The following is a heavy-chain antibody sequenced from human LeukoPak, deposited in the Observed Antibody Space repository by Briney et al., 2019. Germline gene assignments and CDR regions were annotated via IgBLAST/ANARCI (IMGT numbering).Heavy chain of an antibody. Sequence: GGSLRLSCEASGVTFSTYSMNWVRQAPGKGLEWVSFISRSSSAIYYADSVSGRFTISRDDAKNSLYLQMNSLRAEDTAVYYCAVGGYYYDSSGSPFDYWGQGTLVTVSS. D-gene: IGHD3-22*01. V-gene: IGHV3-48*01. J-gene: IGHJ4*02. CDR2: ISRSSSAI. CDR3: AVGGYYYDSSGSPFDY. CDR1: GVTFSTYS.